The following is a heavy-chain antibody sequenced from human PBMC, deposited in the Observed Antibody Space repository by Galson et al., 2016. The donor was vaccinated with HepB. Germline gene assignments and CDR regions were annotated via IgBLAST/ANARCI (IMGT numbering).Heavy chain of an antibody. D-gene: IGHD5-24*01. Sequence: QSGAEEKKPGESLSISGKGSGYIFTSYWISCVRQMLGKGLVCIWRIDSSASETNYSPSFQGHVTISADTSISTAYLHWNSLKASDTAMYYCARQRMASIRESMWGQGTMVTVSS. CDR3: ARQRMASIRESM. CDR1: GYIFTSYW. V-gene: IGHV5-10-1*01. J-gene: IGHJ3*02. CDR2: IDSSASET.